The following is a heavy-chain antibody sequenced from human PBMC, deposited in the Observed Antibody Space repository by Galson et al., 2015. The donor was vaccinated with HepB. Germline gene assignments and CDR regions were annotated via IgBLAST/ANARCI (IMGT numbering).Heavy chain of an antibody. CDR1: GFTFSNAW. J-gene: IGHJ6*03. CDR2: IKSKTDGGTT. Sequence: SLRLSCAASGFTFSNAWMNWVRQAPGKGLEWVGRIKSKTDGGTTDYAAPVKGRFTISRDDSKNTLYLQMNSLKTEDTAVYYCTTLTIVVVPAANYYYYMDVWGKGTTVTVSS. V-gene: IGHV3-15*07. CDR3: TTLTIVVVPAANYYYYMDV. D-gene: IGHD2-2*01.